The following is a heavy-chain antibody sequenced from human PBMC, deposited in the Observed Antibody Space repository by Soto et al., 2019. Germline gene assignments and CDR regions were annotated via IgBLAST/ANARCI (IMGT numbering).Heavy chain of an antibody. CDR2: INHSGST. Sequence: KTSETLSLTCAVYGGSFSGYYWSWIRQPPGKGLEWIGEINHSGSTNYNPSLKSRVTISVDTSKNQFSLKLSSVTAADTAVYYCARARGSGSYKRPFDYWGQGTLVTVSS. J-gene: IGHJ4*02. D-gene: IGHD1-26*01. V-gene: IGHV4-34*01. CDR3: ARARGSGSYKRPFDY. CDR1: GGSFSGYY.